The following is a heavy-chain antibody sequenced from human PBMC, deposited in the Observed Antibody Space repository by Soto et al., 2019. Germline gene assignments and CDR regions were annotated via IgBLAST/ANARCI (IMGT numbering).Heavy chain of an antibody. D-gene: IGHD6-6*01. Sequence: ASVKVSCKASGYTFTSYDINWVRQATGQGLEWMGWMNPNSGNTGYAQKFQGRVTMTRNTSISTAYMELSSLRSEDPAVCYCASAVSGQLVGWYLDLGARGTRVTVPS. V-gene: IGHV1-8*01. CDR2: MNPNSGNT. J-gene: IGHJ2*01. CDR3: ASAVSGQLVGWYLDL. CDR1: GYTFTSYD.